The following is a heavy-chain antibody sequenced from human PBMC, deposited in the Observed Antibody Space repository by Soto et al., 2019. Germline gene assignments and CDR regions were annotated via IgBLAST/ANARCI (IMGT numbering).Heavy chain of an antibody. CDR1: GYTFTSYD. D-gene: IGHD3-10*01. Sequence: QVHLVQSGAEVKKPGASVKVSCKASGYTFTSYDINWVRQVAGQGLEWMGWMNPNSGDTAYAQEYQGRVTLPRITSISIAYMELSSLRPADTAVYYCARGLKMLRVFGLKTYYYYYMDVWCKGTTVTLSS. J-gene: IGHJ6*03. CDR3: ARGLKMLRVFGLKTYYYYYMDV. V-gene: IGHV1-8*01. CDR2: MNPNSGDT.